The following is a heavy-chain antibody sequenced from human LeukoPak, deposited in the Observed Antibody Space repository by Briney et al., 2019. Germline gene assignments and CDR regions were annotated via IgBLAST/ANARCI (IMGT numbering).Heavy chain of an antibody. CDR2: ISAYNGNT. V-gene: IGHV1-18*01. D-gene: IGHD4-17*01. J-gene: IGHJ4*02. Sequence: ASVKVSCKASGYTFTSYGISWVRQAPGQGLEWMGWISAYNGNTNYALKLQGRVTMTTDTSTSTAYMELRSLRSDDTAVYYCARRDGDYLVYYFDYWGQGTLVTVSS. CDR1: GYTFTSYG. CDR3: ARRDGDYLVYYFDY.